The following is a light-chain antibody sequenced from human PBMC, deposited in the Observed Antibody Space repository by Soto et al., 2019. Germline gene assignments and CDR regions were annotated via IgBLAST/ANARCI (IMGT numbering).Light chain of an antibody. Sequence: DIPMTQSPSSLSASVGDRVTITCRARQGISSFLAWFQQKPGKAPKSLIYDASTLQGVASSRFSVSESDTHFTLTKRSLQPEDFATYYCQQYHSYPASFGQGTKVEIK. CDR3: QQYHSYPAS. J-gene: IGKJ1*01. CDR1: QGISSF. CDR2: DAS. V-gene: IGKV1-16*01.